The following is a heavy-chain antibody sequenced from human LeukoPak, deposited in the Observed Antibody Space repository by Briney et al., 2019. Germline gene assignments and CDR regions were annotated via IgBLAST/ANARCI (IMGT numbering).Heavy chain of an antibody. D-gene: IGHD6-19*01. CDR1: GLTFSSYA. CDR3: ARVSDISVAAYFDY. Sequence: PGGSLRLSCAAFGLTFSSYAMSWVRQAPGKGLEWVSAISGSGGSTYYADSVRGRFTISRDNAKNSLYLQMNSLRAEDTALYYCARVSDISVAAYFDYWGQGTRVTVSS. CDR2: ISGSGGST. V-gene: IGHV3-23*01. J-gene: IGHJ4*02.